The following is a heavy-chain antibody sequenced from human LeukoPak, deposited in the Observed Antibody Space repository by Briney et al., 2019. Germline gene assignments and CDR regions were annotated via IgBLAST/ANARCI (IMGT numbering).Heavy chain of an antibody. Sequence: SETLSLTCTVSGGSISTYYWSWIRQPAGKGLEWIGRSYTSGSSNYNPSLKSRVTISVDKSKNQFSLKLSSVTAADPAVYYCASRSGSGFDYWGQGTLVTVSS. V-gene: IGHV4-4*07. D-gene: IGHD7-27*01. CDR2: SYTSGSS. CDR1: GGSISTYY. CDR3: ASRSGSGFDY. J-gene: IGHJ4*02.